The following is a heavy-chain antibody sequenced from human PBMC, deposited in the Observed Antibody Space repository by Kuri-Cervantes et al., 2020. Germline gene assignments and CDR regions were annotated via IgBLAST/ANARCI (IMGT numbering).Heavy chain of an antibody. CDR3: AVGHPLKFDN. CDR2: ISSSSTYI. J-gene: IGHJ4*02. CDR1: GFTFSSYS. Sequence: LSLTCAASGFTFSSYSMNWVRQAPGEGLEWVSSISSSSTYIYYADSVKGRFTISRDNAKNSLYLQLNSLRLEDTAVYYCAVGHPLKFDNWGQGTLVTVSS. V-gene: IGHV3-21*01.